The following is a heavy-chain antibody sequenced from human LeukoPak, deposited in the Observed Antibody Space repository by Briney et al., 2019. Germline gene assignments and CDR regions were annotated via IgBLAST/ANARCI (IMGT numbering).Heavy chain of an antibody. CDR2: ISAYNGNT. CDR3: ARVPYYYDSSGPIGNRIDY. J-gene: IGHJ4*02. V-gene: IGHV1-18*01. D-gene: IGHD3-22*01. Sequence: ASVKVSCKASGGTFSSYAISWVRQAPGQGLEWMGWISAYNGNTNYAQKLQGRVTMTTDTSTSTAYMELRSLRSDDTAVYYCARVPYYYDSSGPIGNRIDYWGQGTLVTVSS. CDR1: GGTFSSYA.